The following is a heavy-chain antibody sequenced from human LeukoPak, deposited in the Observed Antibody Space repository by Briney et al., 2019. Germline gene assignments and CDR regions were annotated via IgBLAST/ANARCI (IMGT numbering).Heavy chain of an antibody. J-gene: IGHJ6*02. CDR2: IYSGGST. V-gene: IGHV3-53*01. CDR3: ARSDEYYYYGMDV. CDR1: GFTVSSNY. Sequence: GGSLRLSCAASGFTVSSNYMSWVRQAPGKGLEWVSIIYSGGSTYYADSVKGRFTISGDNSKNTLYLQMNSLRAEDTAVYYCARSDEYYYYGMDVWGQGTTVTVSS. D-gene: IGHD5-24*01.